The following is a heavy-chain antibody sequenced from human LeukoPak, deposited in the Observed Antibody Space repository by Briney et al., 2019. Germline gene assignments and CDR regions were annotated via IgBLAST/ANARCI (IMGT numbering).Heavy chain of an antibody. CDR2: IIPMFETA. J-gene: IGHJ4*02. CDR1: GFTFSNYG. D-gene: IGHD3/OR15-3a*01. V-gene: IGHV1-69*01. CDR3: AEGTGERCLES. Sequence: TGGSLRLSCAASGFTFSNYGMTWVRQAPGQGLEWMGGIIPMFETAMYARSFKGKVTITADELTSTFHLELSNLISEDTAVYYCAEGTGERCLESWGQGTLVTVSS.